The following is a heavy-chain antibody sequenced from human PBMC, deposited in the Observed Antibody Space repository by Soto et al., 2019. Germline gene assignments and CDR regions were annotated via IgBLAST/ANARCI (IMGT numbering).Heavy chain of an antibody. CDR2: ISSSSSYT. V-gene: IGHV3-11*06. J-gene: IGHJ4*02. CDR3: ARGGAMGVDY. Sequence: PGGSLRLSCAASGFTFSDYYMSWIRQAPGKGLEWVSYISSSSSYTNYADSVKGRLTVSRDNAKNTVYLHVNTLRDEDTAVYYCARGGAMGVDYWGQGTLVTVSS. D-gene: IGHD1-26*01. CDR1: GFTFSDYY.